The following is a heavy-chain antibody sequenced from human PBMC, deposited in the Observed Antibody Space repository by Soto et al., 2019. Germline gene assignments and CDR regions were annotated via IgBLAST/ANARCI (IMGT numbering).Heavy chain of an antibody. Sequence: TLSLTCTVSGGSISSGGYYWSWIRQHPGKGLEWIGYIYYSGSTYYNPSLKSRVTISVDTSKNQFSLKLSSVTAADTAVYYCARDVRGGYSYVPRFPSPSWFDPWGQGTLVTVSS. CDR3: ARDVRGGYSYVPRFPSPSWFDP. CDR2: IYYSGST. V-gene: IGHV4-31*03. CDR1: GGSISSGGYY. J-gene: IGHJ5*02. D-gene: IGHD5-18*01.